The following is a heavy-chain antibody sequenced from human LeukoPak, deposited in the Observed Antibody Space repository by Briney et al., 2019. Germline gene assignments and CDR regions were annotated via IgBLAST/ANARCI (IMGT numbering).Heavy chain of an antibody. CDR3: TRKWSGGAFDI. V-gene: IGHV3-49*04. CDR1: GFTFGDYA. CDR2: IRSKAYGGTT. J-gene: IGHJ3*02. Sequence: GSLRLSCTASGFTFGDYATSWVRQAPGKGLEWVGFIRSKAYGGTTEYAASVKGRFTISRDDSKSIAYLQMNSLKTEDTAVYYCTRKWSGGAFDIWGQGTMVTVSS. D-gene: IGHD3-3*01.